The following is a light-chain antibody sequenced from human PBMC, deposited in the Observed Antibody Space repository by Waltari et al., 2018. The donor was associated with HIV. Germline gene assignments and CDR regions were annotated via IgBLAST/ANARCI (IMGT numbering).Light chain of an antibody. CDR2: NNT. Sequence: QSVLTQPPSVSGAPGQRVTLSCPGPSHNLGAGCDVHSYQQLPGTVSKVLIYNNTDRPSGVPDRFSGSKSATSASLAITGLQAEDEANYYCQSYDISLSGWVFGGGTKLTVL. CDR1: SHNLGAGCD. V-gene: IGLV1-40*01. J-gene: IGLJ2*01. CDR3: QSYDISLSGWV.